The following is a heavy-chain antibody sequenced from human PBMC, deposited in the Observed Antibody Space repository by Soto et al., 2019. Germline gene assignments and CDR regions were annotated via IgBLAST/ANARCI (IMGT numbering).Heavy chain of an antibody. CDR2: IYYSGST. CDR3: ETRVGATPPRT. CDR1: GGSVSSDSYH. V-gene: IGHV4-61*01. Sequence: QVQLQESGPGLVKPSETLSLSCTVSGGSVSSDSYHWCWIRQPPGKGLEWIGNIYYSGSTNYNPSLKSRVTISLDTSKNQFSLKLSSVTAADTAVYYCETRVGATPPRTWGQGTLVIVSS. J-gene: IGHJ5*02. D-gene: IGHD1-26*01.